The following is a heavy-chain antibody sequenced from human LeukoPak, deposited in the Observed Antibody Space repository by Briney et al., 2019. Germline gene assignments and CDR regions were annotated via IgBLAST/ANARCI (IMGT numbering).Heavy chain of an antibody. CDR1: GFTFDDYA. Sequence: GGSLRLSCAASGFTFDDYAMHWVRQAPGKGLEWVSGISWNSGSIGYADSVKGRFTISRDNAKNSLYLQMNSLRAEDTALYYCAKVVVAATPGYCYYGMDVWGQGTTVTVSS. CDR2: ISWNSGSI. D-gene: IGHD2-15*01. J-gene: IGHJ6*02. CDR3: AKVVVAATPGYCYYGMDV. V-gene: IGHV3-9*01.